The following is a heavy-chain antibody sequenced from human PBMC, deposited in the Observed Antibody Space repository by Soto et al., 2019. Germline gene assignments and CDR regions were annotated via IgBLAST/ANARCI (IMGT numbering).Heavy chain of an antibody. D-gene: IGHD6-19*01. V-gene: IGHV3-30*18. CDR1: GFTFSSYG. CDR2: ISYDGSNK. Sequence: GGSLRLSCAASGFTFSSYGMHWVRQAPGKGLEWVAVISYDGSNKYYADSVKGRFTISRDNSKNTLYLQMNSLRAEDTAVYYCAKDSIKYSSGWYIDYWGQGTLVTVSS. CDR3: AKDSIKYSSGWYIDY. J-gene: IGHJ4*02.